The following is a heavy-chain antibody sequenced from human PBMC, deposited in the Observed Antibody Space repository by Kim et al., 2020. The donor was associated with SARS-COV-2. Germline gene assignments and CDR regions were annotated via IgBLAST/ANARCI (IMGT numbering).Heavy chain of an antibody. D-gene: IGHD5-18*01. V-gene: IGHV1-69*13. CDR1: GGTFSSYA. CDR2: IIPIFGTA. CDR3: AIYGGYSYGSKGFDY. Sequence: SVKVSCKASGGTFSSYAISWVRQAPGQGLEWMGGIIPIFGTANYAQKFQGRVTITADESTSTAYMELSSLRSEDTAVYYCAIYGGYSYGSKGFDYWGQGTLVTVSS. J-gene: IGHJ4*02.